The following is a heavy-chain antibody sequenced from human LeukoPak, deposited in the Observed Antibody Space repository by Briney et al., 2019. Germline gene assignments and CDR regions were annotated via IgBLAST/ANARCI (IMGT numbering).Heavy chain of an antibody. V-gene: IGHV3-23*01. Sequence: GGSLRLSCAASGFTFSRFAMTWVRQAPGKGLEWVSDISGSGGTIYCADSVKGRFAISRDNSNNTLYLQMSSLRAEDTALYYCAKEGTISRNYYFDYWGQGALVTVSS. J-gene: IGHJ4*02. CDR3: AKEGTISRNYYFDY. CDR2: ISGSGGTI. D-gene: IGHD1-7*01. CDR1: GFTFSRFA.